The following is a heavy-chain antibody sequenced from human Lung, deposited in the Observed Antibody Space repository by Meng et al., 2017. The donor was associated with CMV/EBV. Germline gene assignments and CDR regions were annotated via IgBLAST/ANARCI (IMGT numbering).Heavy chain of an antibody. D-gene: IGHD6-19*01. CDR3: ARGISGGCGD. Sequence: QVQLQQSGRGLGKPAQTLFLTCAISGDISSSNSAALHWIRQSPSRGFEWLGRTYYRSKWYHEYAVSVKSRITISPDTPKNQFSLQLNSMTPEDTAVYYCARGISGGCGDWGQGTLVTVPS. CDR2: TYYRSKWYH. J-gene: IGHJ4*02. V-gene: IGHV6-1*01. CDR1: GDISSSNSAA.